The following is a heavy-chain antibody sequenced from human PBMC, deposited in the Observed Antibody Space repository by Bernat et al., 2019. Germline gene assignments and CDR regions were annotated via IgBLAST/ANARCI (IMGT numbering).Heavy chain of an antibody. CDR2: INPNSGGT. V-gene: IGHV1-2*02. J-gene: IGHJ5*02. CDR1: GYTFTSYC. CDR3: ARGPLNYYASGSRFDP. D-gene: IGHD3-10*01. Sequence: QVQLVQSGAEVKTPGASVKVSCKASGYTFTSYCIHWVRQAPGQGLEWMGWINPNSGGTNFAQNFQGRVTMTRDTSITTTYMELSSLRSDDTALYYCARGPLNYYASGSRFDPGGQGTLVTVSS.